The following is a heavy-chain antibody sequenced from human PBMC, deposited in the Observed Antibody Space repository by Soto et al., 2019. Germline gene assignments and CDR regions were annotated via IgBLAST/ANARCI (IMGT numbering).Heavy chain of an antibody. Sequence: GGSLRLSCAASGFTFSSYAMHWVRQAPGKGLEWVAVISYDGSNKYYADSVKGRFTISRDNSKNTLYLQMNSLRAEDTALYYCARAQDTAMLKSGLDVWGQGTTVTVSS. CDR1: GFTFSSYA. CDR2: ISYDGSNK. V-gene: IGHV3-30-3*01. J-gene: IGHJ6*02. D-gene: IGHD5-18*01. CDR3: ARAQDTAMLKSGLDV.